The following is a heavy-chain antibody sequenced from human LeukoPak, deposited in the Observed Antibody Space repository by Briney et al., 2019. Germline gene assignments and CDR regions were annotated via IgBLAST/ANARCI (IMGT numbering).Heavy chain of an antibody. CDR2: ISAYNGNT. J-gene: IGHJ4*02. CDR3: ASHGHQRTFDY. V-gene: IGHV1-18*01. Sequence: WASVKVSCKASGYTFTSYGISWVRQAPGQGLEWMGWISAYNGNTNYAQKLQGRVTMTTDTSTSTAYTELRSLRSDDTAVYYCASHGHQRTFDYWGQGTLVTVSS. CDR1: GYTFTSYG.